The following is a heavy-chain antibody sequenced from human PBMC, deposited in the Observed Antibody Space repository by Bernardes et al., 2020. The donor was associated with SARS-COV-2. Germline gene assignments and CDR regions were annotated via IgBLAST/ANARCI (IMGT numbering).Heavy chain of an antibody. D-gene: IGHD4-4*01. CDR2: INSDGSST. J-gene: IGHJ5*02. CDR3: AREGWDYSNPLAWFDP. V-gene: IGHV3-74*01. Sequence: GGSLRLSCAASGFTFSAYWMNWVRQAPGKGLVWVSRINSDGSSTSYADSVKGRFTISRDNVKSTLYLQMNSLRAEDTAVYYCAREGWDYSNPLAWFDPWGQGTLVTVSS. CDR1: GFTFSAYW.